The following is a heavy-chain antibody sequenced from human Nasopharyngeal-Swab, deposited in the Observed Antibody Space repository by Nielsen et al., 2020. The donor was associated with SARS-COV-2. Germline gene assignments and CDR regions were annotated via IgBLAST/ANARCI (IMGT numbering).Heavy chain of an antibody. Sequence: SLKISCAASGFTFDDYAMHWVRQAPGKGLEWVSGISWNSGSIGYADSVKGRFTISRDNAKNSLYLQMNSLRAEVTALYYCAKAYGDYPPVYYYYYGMDVWGQGTTVTVSS. CDR1: GFTFDDYA. CDR3: AKAYGDYPPVYYYYYGMDV. J-gene: IGHJ6*02. D-gene: IGHD4-17*01. V-gene: IGHV3-9*01. CDR2: ISWNSGSI.